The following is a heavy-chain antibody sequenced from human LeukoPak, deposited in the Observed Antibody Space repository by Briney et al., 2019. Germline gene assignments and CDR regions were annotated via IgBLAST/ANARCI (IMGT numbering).Heavy chain of an antibody. CDR2: IPYDGSNK. Sequence: GGSLRLSCAASGFTFSNYGMHWVRQAPGKGLEWVAVIPYDGSNKYYADSVKGRFTISRDNFKNTLYLQMNSLRAEDTAVYYCAKDRDSSGYYFWYFDLWGRGTLVTVSS. J-gene: IGHJ2*01. V-gene: IGHV3-30*02. D-gene: IGHD3-22*01. CDR1: GFTFSNYG. CDR3: AKDRDSSGYYFWYFDL.